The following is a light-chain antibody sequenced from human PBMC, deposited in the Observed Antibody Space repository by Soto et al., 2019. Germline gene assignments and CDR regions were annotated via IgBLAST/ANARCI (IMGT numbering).Light chain of an antibody. V-gene: IGKV1-17*01. J-gene: IGKJ5*01. CDR2: AAS. CDR3: QQLNSWPQT. CDR1: QGIRND. Sequence: DIQLTQTQSSLSASEGDRVTIPCLASQGIRNDLGWYQQKPGKAPKRLIYAASTLQSGVPSRFSGSGSGPDFTLTISSLQPEDSATYYCQQLNSWPQTFAQGTRLEIK.